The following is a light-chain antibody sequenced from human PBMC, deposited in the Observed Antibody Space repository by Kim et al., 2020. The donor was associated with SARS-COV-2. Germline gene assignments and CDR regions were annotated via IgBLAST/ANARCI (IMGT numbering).Light chain of an antibody. CDR3: CSYAGSNTFVI. V-gene: IGLV2-23*02. J-gene: IGLJ2*01. CDR2: AVS. Sequence: QSIPSACTGTSRDVGKYNLVTWYQQRPGKAPKLIIFAVSKRPSGVSNRFAGSKSGDTASLTISGLQAEDESDYYCCSYAGSNTFVIFGGGTQLTVL. CDR1: SRDVGKYNL.